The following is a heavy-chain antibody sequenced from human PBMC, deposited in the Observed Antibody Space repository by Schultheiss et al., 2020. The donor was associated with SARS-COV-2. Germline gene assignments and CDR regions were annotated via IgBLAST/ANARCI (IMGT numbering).Heavy chain of an antibody. D-gene: IGHD4-17*01. CDR3: AKDKYGDYVLDY. CDR1: GFTFDDYA. CDR2: ISWNSGSI. V-gene: IGHV3-9*01. J-gene: IGHJ4*02. Sequence: SLKISCAASGFTFDDYAMHWVRQAPGKGLEWVSGISWNSGSIGYADSVKGRFTISRDNAKNSLYLQMNSLRAEDTALYYCAKDKYGDYVLDYWGQGTLVTVSS.